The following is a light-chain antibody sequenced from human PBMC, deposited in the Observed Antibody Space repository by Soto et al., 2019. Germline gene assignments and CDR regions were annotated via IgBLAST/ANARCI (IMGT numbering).Light chain of an antibody. J-gene: IGKJ1*01. CDR3: QQYGRSPGT. CDR2: GAS. V-gene: IGKV3-20*01. Sequence: EVVMTQSPATLSVSPGERVTFSCRASQSVSTNQLAWYQQKPGQAPRLLIYGASSRATGIPDRFSGSGSGTDFTLTISRLEPEDFAVYYCQQYGRSPGTFGQGTKVDIK. CDR1: QSVSTNQ.